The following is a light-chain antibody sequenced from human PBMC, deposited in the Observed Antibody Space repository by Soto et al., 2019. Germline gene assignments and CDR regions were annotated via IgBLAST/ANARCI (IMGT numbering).Light chain of an antibody. Sequence: IVMTQSPATLSVSPGDRVTLSCRSSQPVNNNLAWYQHKPGQAPRLLIYGASTRATGISARFSGGGSGTEFTLTISSLQSEDFALYFYQQYEKWPPSITFGQGTRLEIK. V-gene: IGKV3-15*01. J-gene: IGKJ5*01. CDR3: QQYEKWPPSIT. CDR1: QPVNNN. CDR2: GAS.